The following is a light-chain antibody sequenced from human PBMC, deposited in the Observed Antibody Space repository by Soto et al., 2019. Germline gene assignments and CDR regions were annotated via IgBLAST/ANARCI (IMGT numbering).Light chain of an antibody. CDR2: RAS. Sequence: DIQMTQSPSALSASVGGKITITCRANQSISSWLAWYQQQPGKAPSLLIYRASTLESGVPSRFSGSGSGTEFSLTIIGLQPDDFATYYCQQYKTYSFGGGTKVEIK. CDR3: QQYKTYS. CDR1: QSISSW. V-gene: IGKV1-5*03. J-gene: IGKJ4*01.